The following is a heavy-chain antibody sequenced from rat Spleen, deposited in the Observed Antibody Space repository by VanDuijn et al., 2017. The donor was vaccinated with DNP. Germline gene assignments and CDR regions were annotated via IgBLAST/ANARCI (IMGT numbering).Heavy chain of an antibody. J-gene: IGHJ2*01. CDR3: TTRDY. V-gene: IGHV5-27*01. Sequence: EVQLVESGGGLVQPGRSLKLSCAASGFTFSNYGMAWVRQAPTKGLEWVASITNSGGSTYYRDSVKGRFTISRDNAKSTLYLQMDSLRSEDTATYYCTTRDYWGQGVMVIVSS. CDR1: GFTFSNYG. CDR2: ITNSGGST.